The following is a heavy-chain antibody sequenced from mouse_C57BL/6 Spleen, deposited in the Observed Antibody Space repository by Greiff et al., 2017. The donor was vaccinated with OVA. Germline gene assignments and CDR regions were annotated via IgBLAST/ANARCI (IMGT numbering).Heavy chain of an antibody. V-gene: IGHV5-12*01. CDR3: ARHATGGAMDY. D-gene: IGHD4-1*02. Sequence: EVQLVESGGGLVQPGGSLKLSCAASGFTFSDYYMYWVRQTPEKRLEWVAYISNGGGSTYYPDTVKGRFTISRDNAKNNLYLQMSRLKSEDTAMYYCARHATGGAMDYWGQGTSVTVSS. CDR2: ISNGGGST. J-gene: IGHJ4*01. CDR1: GFTFSDYY.